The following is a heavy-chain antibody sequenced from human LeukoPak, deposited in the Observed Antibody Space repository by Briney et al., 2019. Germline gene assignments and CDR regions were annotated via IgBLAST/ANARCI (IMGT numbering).Heavy chain of an antibody. J-gene: IGHJ4*02. CDR1: GFTFDDYG. CDR2: INWNGGST. Sequence: GGSLRLSCAASGFTFDDYGMSWVRQAPGKGLEWVSGINWNGGSTGYADSVKGRFTISRDNAKNSLYLQMNSLRAEDTALYYCARDFWETATINGGTGYWGQGTLVTVSS. CDR3: ARDFWETATINGGTGY. V-gene: IGHV3-20*04. D-gene: IGHD5-24*01.